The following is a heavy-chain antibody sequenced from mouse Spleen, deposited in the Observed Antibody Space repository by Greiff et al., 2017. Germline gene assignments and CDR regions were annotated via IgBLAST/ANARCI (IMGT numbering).Heavy chain of an antibody. Sequence: QVQLKQPGAELVKPGASVKMSCKASGYTFTSYWITWVKQRPGQGLEWIGDIYPGSGSTNYNETFKSKATLTVDTSSSTAYMQLSSLTSEDSAVYYCSRSGNFLYCSAFDYWGQGTSVPVSS. CDR3: SRSGNFLYCSAFDY. D-gene: IGHD2-1*01. CDR2: IYPGSGST. V-gene: IGHV1-55*01. CDR1: GYTFTSYW. J-gene: IGHJ4*01.